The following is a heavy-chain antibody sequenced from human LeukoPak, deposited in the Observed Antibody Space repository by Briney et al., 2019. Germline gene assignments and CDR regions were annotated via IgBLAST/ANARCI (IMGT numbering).Heavy chain of an antibody. D-gene: IGHD3-16*01. V-gene: IGHV1-2*02. CDR1: GYTFTGYY. J-gene: IGHJ4*02. CDR3: ARDNDSRDPPHFDY. Sequence: ASVKVSCKASGYTFTGYYMHWVRQAPGQGLEWMGWINPNSGGTNYAQKFQGRVTMTRDTSISTAYMELSSLRSEDTAVYYCARDNDSRDPPHFDYWGQGTLVIVSS. CDR2: INPNSGGT.